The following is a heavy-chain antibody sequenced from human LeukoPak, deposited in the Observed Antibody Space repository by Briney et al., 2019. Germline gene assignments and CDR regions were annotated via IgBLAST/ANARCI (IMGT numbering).Heavy chain of an antibody. CDR1: GITLSNYG. Sequence: GGSLRLSCAVSGITLSNYGMSWVRQAPGKGLEWVTGISGSGGSTIYADSVKGRFTISRDNPKNTLYLQMNSLRAEDTAVYYCARAPPLYGMDVWGQGTTVTASS. V-gene: IGHV3-23*01. J-gene: IGHJ6*02. D-gene: IGHD2/OR15-2a*01. CDR3: ARAPPLYGMDV. CDR2: ISGSGGST.